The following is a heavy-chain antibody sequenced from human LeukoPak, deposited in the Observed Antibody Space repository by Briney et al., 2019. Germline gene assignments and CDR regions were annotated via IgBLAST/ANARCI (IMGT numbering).Heavy chain of an antibody. CDR1: GYSISSGYY. CDR2: IYHSGST. D-gene: IGHD6-19*01. V-gene: IGHV4-38-2*02. J-gene: IGHJ3*02. Sequence: PSETLSLTCTVSGYSISSGYYWAWIRQPPGKGLKWLGNIYHSGSTYYNPSLKSRVTISVDTSKNQFSLNLSSATAADTAVYYCARAVGRLAVAAKRGAFDIWGQGTMVTVSS. CDR3: ARAVGRLAVAAKRGAFDI.